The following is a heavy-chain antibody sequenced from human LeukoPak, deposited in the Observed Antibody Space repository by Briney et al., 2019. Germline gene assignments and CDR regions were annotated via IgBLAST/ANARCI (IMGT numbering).Heavy chain of an antibody. CDR2: ISGDGGST. CDR1: GFPFDDYA. CDR3: AKGGYFDSLLGDY. J-gene: IGHJ4*02. V-gene: IGHV3-43*02. Sequence: GGSLRLSCAASGFPFDDYALHWVRQAPGKGLEWVSLISGDGGSTFYADSVKGRFTISRDNSKNSLYLQMNSLTTGDTALYFCAKGGYFDSLLGDYWGQGTLVTVFS. D-gene: IGHD3-9*01.